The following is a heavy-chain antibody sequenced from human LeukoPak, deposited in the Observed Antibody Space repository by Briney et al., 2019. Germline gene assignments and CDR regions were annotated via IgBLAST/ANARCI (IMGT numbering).Heavy chain of an antibody. CDR2: FDPDDGET. Sequence: GASVKVSCTVSGYSLTELSMHWVRQAPGKGLEWMGGFDPDDGETIYAQKFQGRVTITTGESTSTAYMELSSLRSEDTAVYYCARGYGGYSYGSENYFDYWGQGTLVTVSS. CDR3: ARGYGGYSYGSENYFDY. D-gene: IGHD5-18*01. J-gene: IGHJ4*02. CDR1: GYSLTELS. V-gene: IGHV1-24*01.